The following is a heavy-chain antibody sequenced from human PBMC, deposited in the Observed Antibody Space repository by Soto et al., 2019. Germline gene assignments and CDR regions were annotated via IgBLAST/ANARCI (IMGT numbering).Heavy chain of an antibody. D-gene: IGHD3-16*02. Sequence: QVQLMQSGGEEKKPGASVKVSCEASGYTFTAYAIHWLRQAPGQRLEWMAWINPGNGNTKYSQKFLGRVSITRDTSASTAYLELGSLRSEDTAVYYCARSAISPYGGLIGPFDSWGQGNLVTVSS. CDR1: GYTFTAYA. V-gene: IGHV1-3*05. CDR2: INPGNGNT. J-gene: IGHJ4*02. CDR3: ARSAISPYGGLIGPFDS.